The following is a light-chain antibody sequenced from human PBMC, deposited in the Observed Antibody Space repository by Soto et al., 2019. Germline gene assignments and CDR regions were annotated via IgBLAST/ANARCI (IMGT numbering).Light chain of an antibody. CDR1: SSDVGGYNY. J-gene: IGLJ1*01. Sequence: QSVLTQPASVSGSPGQSITISCTGTSSDVGGYNYVSWYQQYPGKAPKLMIYDVSNRPSGVSNRFSGSKSGNTASLTISGLQAEDEADYYCNSYTSRSSSTYVFGTGTKVTAL. CDR2: DVS. CDR3: NSYTSRSSSTYV. V-gene: IGLV2-14*01.